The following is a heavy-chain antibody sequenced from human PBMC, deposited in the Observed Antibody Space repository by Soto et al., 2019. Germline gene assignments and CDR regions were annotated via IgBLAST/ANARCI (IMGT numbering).Heavy chain of an antibody. V-gene: IGHV3-33*06. CDR2: IGYDGSNK. CDR1: GFTFRSYG. Sequence: PGGSLRLSCAASGFTFRSYGMHWVGQAPGKGLEWVAVIGYDGSNKYYADPVKGRFTISRDNSNNTLYRQMHSLRAEDVAVYYCAKTEQQRWLSRWGQGTQVTVSS. J-gene: IGHJ4*02. D-gene: IGHD5-18*01. CDR3: AKTEQQRWLSR.